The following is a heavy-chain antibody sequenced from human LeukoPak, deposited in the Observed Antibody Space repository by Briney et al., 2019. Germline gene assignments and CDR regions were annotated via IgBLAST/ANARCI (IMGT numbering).Heavy chain of an antibody. J-gene: IGHJ6*04. CDR1: GFTFSSYE. CDR2: ISSSGSTI. CDR3: AGGMTNGDYNYHYYYGMDV. Sequence: GSLRLSCAASGFTFSSYEMNWVRQAPGKGLEWVSYISSSGSTIYYADSVKGRFTISRDNAKNSLYLQMNSLRAEDTAVYYCAGGMTNGDYNYHYYYGMDVWGKGTTVTVSS. D-gene: IGHD4-17*01. V-gene: IGHV3-48*03.